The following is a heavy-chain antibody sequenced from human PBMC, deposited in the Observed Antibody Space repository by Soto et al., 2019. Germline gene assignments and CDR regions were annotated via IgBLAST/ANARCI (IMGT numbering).Heavy chain of an antibody. CDR1: GSSISSSSYY. CDR3: ARLLNWFDP. CDR2: IYYSGST. Sequence: SETLSLTCTVSGSSISSSSYYWGWLRQPPGKGLEWIGSIYYSGSTYYNPSLKSRVTISVDTSKNQFSLKLSSVTAADTAVYYCARLLNWFDPWGQGTLVTVS. V-gene: IGHV4-39*01. J-gene: IGHJ5*02.